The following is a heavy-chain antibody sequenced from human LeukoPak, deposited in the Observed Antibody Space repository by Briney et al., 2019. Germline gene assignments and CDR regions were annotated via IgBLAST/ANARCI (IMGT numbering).Heavy chain of an antibody. CDR2: VYFDGGT. Sequence: PSETLSLTCAVYGGSVTSGIYHWGWIRQPPGKGLEWIGSVYFDGGTHYNPSLQSRVTVSIDTSKNQFSLRLSSVTAADTALYYCARDHYYDGRGRFDPWGQGTLVTVSS. V-gene: IGHV4-39*07. CDR3: ARDHYYDGRGRFDP. D-gene: IGHD3-16*01. J-gene: IGHJ5*02. CDR1: GGSVTSGIYH.